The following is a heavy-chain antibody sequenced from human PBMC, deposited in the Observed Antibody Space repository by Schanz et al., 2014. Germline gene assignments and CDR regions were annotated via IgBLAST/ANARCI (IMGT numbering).Heavy chain of an antibody. CDR3: ARDYEGTLSSPRHDAFDV. CDR1: GFVFRTFA. D-gene: IGHD3-16*01. J-gene: IGHJ3*01. V-gene: IGHV3-23*01. Sequence: EVQLLESGGTVVQPGGSLRVSCAASGFVFRTFAMYWVRQAPGKGLEWVSAITGSGSKTYYADSVKGRFTISRDNSKNTLYLQMKSLRAEDPAFYYCARDYEGTLSSPRHDAFDVWGQGTVVTVSS. CDR2: ITGSGSKT.